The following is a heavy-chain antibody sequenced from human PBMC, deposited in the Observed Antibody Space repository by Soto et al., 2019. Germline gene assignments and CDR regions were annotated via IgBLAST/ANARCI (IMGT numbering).Heavy chain of an antibody. CDR1: GFTFSIYA. CDR3: AHPRGYGVFDAYDI. J-gene: IGHJ3*02. Sequence: VGSLRLSCVASGFTFSIYAMSWVRQAPGKGLEWVSALSASSDNTYYAASVKGRFTISRDNSMNALYLQMNSLRIEDTAVYYCAHPRGYGVFDAYDIWGQGTMVTVSS. CDR2: LSASSDNT. V-gene: IGHV3-23*01. D-gene: IGHD4-17*01.